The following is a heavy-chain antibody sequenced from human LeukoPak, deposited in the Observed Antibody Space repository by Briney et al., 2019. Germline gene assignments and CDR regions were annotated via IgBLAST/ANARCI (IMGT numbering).Heavy chain of an antibody. V-gene: IGHV2-5*01. CDR2: IYWNDDK. D-gene: IGHD4-17*01. CDR1: GFSLSTNGVG. J-gene: IGHJ3*02. Sequence: ESGPTLVNPTQTLTLTCTFSGFSLSTNGVGVGWIRQPPGKALEWLALIYWNDDKRYSPSLKSRLTITKDTSKNQVVLTMTNMDPVDTATYYCARYTVTLSDDAFDIWGQGTMVTVSS. CDR3: ARYTVTLSDDAFDI.